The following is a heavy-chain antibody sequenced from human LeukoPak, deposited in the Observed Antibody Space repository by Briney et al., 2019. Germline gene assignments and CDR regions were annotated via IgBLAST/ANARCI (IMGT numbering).Heavy chain of an antibody. Sequence: SETLSLTCTVSGGSISSSSYYWGWIRQPPGKGLEWIGSIYYSGSTYYNPSLKSRVTISVDTSKNQFSLKLSSVTAADTAVYYCAFRGYSYGLGDYMDVWGKGTTVTVSS. CDR3: AFRGYSYGLGDYMDV. V-gene: IGHV4-39*01. D-gene: IGHD5-18*01. CDR2: IYYSGST. J-gene: IGHJ6*03. CDR1: GGSISSSSYY.